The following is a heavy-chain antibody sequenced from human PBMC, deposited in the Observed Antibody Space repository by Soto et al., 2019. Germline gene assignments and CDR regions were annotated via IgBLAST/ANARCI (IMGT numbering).Heavy chain of an antibody. Sequence: GESLKISCQGSGYSFTSYWISWVRQMPGKGLEWMGRIDPSDSYTNYSPSFQGHVTISADKSISTAYLQWSSLKASDTAMYYCARPSYDSNGYYYFDYWGQGTLVTVSS. V-gene: IGHV5-10-1*01. CDR3: ARPSYDSNGYYYFDY. CDR2: IDPSDSYT. D-gene: IGHD3-22*01. CDR1: GYSFTSYW. J-gene: IGHJ4*02.